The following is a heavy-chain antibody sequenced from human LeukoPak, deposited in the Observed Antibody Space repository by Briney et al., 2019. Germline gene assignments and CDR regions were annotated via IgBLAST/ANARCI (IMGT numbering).Heavy chain of an antibody. CDR3: ATDAIYGYYFDY. D-gene: IGHD3-16*01. Sequence: GASVKVSCKVSGYTLTELSMHWVRQAPGKGLEWMGGFDPEDGETIYAQKFQGRVTMTEDTSTDTAYMGLSSLRSEDTAVYYCATDAIYGYYFDYWGQGTLVTVSS. CDR1: GYTLTELS. J-gene: IGHJ4*02. CDR2: FDPEDGET. V-gene: IGHV1-24*01.